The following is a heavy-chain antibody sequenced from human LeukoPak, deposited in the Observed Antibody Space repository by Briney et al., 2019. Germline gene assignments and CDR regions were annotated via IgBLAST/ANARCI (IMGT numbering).Heavy chain of an antibody. Sequence: ASVTVSFTASGGTFSIYAISWVRQAPGQGLEWMGGIIPIFGTANYAQKFQGRVTITTDESTSTAYMELSGLRSEGTAVYYCARSEVVVAATMDYWGQGTLVTVSS. D-gene: IGHD2-15*01. CDR2: IIPIFGTA. CDR1: GGTFSIYA. CDR3: ARSEVVVAATMDY. V-gene: IGHV1-69*05. J-gene: IGHJ4*02.